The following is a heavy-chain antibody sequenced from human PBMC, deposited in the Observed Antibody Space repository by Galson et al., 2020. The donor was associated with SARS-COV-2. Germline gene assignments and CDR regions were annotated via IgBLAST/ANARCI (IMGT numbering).Heavy chain of an antibody. Sequence: SETLSLTCAVSGGSISSGGYSWSWIRQPPGKGLEWIGYIYHSGSTYYNPSLKSRVTISVDTSKNQFSLKLSSVTAADTAVYYCARGLDGTGRFNGWDYWGQGTLVTVSS. CDR2: IYHSGST. J-gene: IGHJ4*02. CDR3: ARGLDGTGRFNGWDY. CDR1: GGSISSGGYS. V-gene: IGHV4-30-2*01. D-gene: IGHD2-8*02.